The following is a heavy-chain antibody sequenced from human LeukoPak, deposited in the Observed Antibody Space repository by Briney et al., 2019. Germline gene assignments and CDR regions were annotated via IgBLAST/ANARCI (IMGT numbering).Heavy chain of an antibody. J-gene: IGHJ4*02. CDR3: ARRGEYCSGGSCYSSSGALDY. V-gene: IGHV4-61*01. D-gene: IGHD2-15*01. Sequence: SETLSLTCTVSGGSVNSGNYYWSWIRQPPGKGLEWIGFISYSGSTYYNPSLKSRVTISVDRSKNQFSLKLSSVTAADTAVYYCARRGEYCSGGSCYSSSGALDYWGQGTLVTVSS. CDR1: GGSVNSGNYY. CDR2: ISYSGST.